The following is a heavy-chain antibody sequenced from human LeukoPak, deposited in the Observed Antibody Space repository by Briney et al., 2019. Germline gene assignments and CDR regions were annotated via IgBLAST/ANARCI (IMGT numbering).Heavy chain of an antibody. J-gene: IGHJ4*02. CDR1: GSTFSSYA. CDR2: ISGSGDGT. V-gene: IGHV3-23*01. Sequence: GGSLRLSCAASGSTFSSYAMSWVRQAPGKGLEWVSAISGSGDGTFYADSVKGRFTFSRDISKNTLYLQMNSLRAEDSAIYYCAKLSGSFVHLNYFDSWGQGTLVTVSS. CDR3: AKLSGSFVHLNYFDS. D-gene: IGHD1-26*01.